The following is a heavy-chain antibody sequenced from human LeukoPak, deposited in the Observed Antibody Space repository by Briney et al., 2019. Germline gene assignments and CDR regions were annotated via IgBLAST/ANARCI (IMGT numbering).Heavy chain of an antibody. CDR2: ISSSSSTI. J-gene: IGHJ6*03. CDR3: ARGFYDISTGYMYYYMDV. D-gene: IGHD3-9*01. CDR1: GFTFSSYS. V-gene: IGHV3-48*04. Sequence: GGSLRLSCAASGFTFSSYSMNWVRQAPGKGLEWVSYISSSSSTIYYADSVKGRFTIFRDNAKNSLYLQMNSLRAEDTAVYYCARGFYDISTGYMYYYMDVWGKGTTVTVSS.